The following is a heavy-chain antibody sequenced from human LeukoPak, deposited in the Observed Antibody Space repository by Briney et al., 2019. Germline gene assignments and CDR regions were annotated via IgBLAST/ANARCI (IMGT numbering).Heavy chain of an antibody. CDR2: IYYSGST. D-gene: IGHD6-19*01. CDR1: GGSISSGDYY. J-gene: IGHJ4*02. V-gene: IGHV4-30-4*08. CDR3: ASQGIAVAGRDY. Sequence: PSQTLSLTCTVSGGSISSGDYYWSWIRQPPGKGLEWIGYIYYSGSTYYNPSLKSRVTISVDTSKNQFSLKLRSVTAADTAMYYCASQGIAVAGRDYWGQGTLVTVSS.